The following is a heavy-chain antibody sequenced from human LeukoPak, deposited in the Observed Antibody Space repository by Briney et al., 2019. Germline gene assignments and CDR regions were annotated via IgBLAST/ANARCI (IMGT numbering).Heavy chain of an antibody. J-gene: IGHJ4*02. D-gene: IGHD3-10*01. CDR2: ISSSGSTT. CDR3: AREMDGPYGSGSPLDY. V-gene: IGHV3-11*01. CDR1: GFTFSEYY. Sequence: GGSLRLSCAASGFTFSEYYMSWIRQAPGKGLEWVSYISSSGSTTYYADSVKGRFTISRDNAKNSLYPQMNSLRAEDTAVYYCAREMDGPYGSGSPLDYWGQGTLVTVSS.